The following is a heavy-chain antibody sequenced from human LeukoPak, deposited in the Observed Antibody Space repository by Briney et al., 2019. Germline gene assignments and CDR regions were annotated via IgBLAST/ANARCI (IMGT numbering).Heavy chain of an antibody. D-gene: IGHD3-22*01. V-gene: IGHV3-33*01. Sequence: GGSLRLSCAASGFTFSSYGMRWVRQAPGKGLEWVGVIWYDGSNKYYADSVKGRFTISRDNSKNTLYLQMNSLRAEDTAVYYCASAAGYYDSSGYSGSNDAFDIWGQGTMVTVSS. CDR3: ASAAGYYDSSGYSGSNDAFDI. CDR2: IWYDGSNK. CDR1: GFTFSSYG. J-gene: IGHJ3*02.